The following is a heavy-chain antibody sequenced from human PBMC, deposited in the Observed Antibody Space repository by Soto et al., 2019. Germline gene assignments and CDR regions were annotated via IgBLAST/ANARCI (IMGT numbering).Heavy chain of an antibody. Sequence: SETLSLTCAMAGGSIRSHTWWTWVRQPPGKGLEWIGEIYHSGSTNYNPSLEGRITISVDRSKNQFSLELISVTAADTAVYYCARDEFDGSNHFGRFNPWGQGALVTVSS. CDR1: GGSIRSHTW. V-gene: IGHV4-4*02. D-gene: IGHD1-26*01. J-gene: IGHJ5*02. CDR3: ARDEFDGSNHFGRFNP. CDR2: IYHSGST.